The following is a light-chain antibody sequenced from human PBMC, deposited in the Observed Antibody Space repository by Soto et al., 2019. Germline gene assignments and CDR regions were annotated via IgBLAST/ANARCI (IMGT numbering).Light chain of an antibody. CDR1: SSDVGDYNY. V-gene: IGLV2-11*01. CDR3: CSFAGSYTFWV. Sequence: QSALTQPRSVSGSPGQSVTISCTGTSSDVGDYNYVSWYQQYPGKAPKLVIYDVSKRPSGVPDRFSGSKSGTTASLTISGLPAEDESDYYCCSFAGSYTFWVFGGGTKLTVL. J-gene: IGLJ3*02. CDR2: DVS.